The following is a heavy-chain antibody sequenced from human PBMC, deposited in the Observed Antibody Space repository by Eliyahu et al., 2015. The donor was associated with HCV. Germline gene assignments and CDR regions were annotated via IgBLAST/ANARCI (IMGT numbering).Heavy chain of an antibody. J-gene: IGHJ4*02. CDR1: GFTFXXXA. CDR3: ASSIVVVPAARSGNIDY. CDR2: ISYDGSNK. Sequence: QVQLVXSGGGVVQPGRSLRLXXAASGFTFXXXAMHWVRQAPGKGLEWVAVISYDGSNKYYADSVKGRFTISRDNSKNTLYLQMNSLRAEDTAVYYCASSIVVVPAARSGNIDYWGQGTLVTVSS. D-gene: IGHD2-2*01. V-gene: IGHV3-30-3*01.